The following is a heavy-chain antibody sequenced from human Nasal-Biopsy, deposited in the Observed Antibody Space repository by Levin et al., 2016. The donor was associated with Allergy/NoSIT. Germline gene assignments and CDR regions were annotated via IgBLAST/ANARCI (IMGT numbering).Heavy chain of an antibody. D-gene: IGHD3-10*01. CDR1: GFTVSNNY. Sequence: GGSLRLSCAASGFTVSNNYMSWIRQAPGKGLEWVSVIYSGGSTYYADSVRDRFTISRDNSENTLYLQMNNLGAEDTAVYYCARGSEYNWFHPWGQGTLVTVSS. J-gene: IGHJ5*02. CDR2: IYSGGST. V-gene: IGHV3-53*01. CDR3: ARGSEYNWFHP.